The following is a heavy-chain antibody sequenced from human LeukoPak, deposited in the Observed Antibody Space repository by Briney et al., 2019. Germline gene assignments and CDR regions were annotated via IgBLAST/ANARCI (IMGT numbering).Heavy chain of an antibody. V-gene: IGHV1-69*13. D-gene: IGHD3-3*01. CDR1: GGTFSSYA. CDR3: ARGLMSPIRFLDVRDAFDI. J-gene: IGHJ3*02. Sequence: SVKVSCKASGGTFSSYAISWVRQAPGQGLEWMGGIIPIFGTANYAQKYQGRVTITADESTSTAYMELSSLRSEDTAVYYCARGLMSPIRFLDVRDAFDIWGQGTMVTVSS. CDR2: IIPIFGTA.